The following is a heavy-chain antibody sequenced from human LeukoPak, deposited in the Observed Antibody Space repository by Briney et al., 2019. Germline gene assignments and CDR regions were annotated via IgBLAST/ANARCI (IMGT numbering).Heavy chain of an antibody. CDR1: GGSSSGYY. Sequence: PSETLSLTCAVHGGSSSGYYWTWIRQPPGKGLGWIGYISYIGSTNCNPCLKSRVTISIDTSKNQFSLKLSSVTAADTAVYYCARDLVTVTKGFDIWGQGTMVSVSS. V-gene: IGHV4-59*01. CDR2: ISYIGST. D-gene: IGHD4-17*01. J-gene: IGHJ3*02. CDR3: ARDLVTVTKGFDI.